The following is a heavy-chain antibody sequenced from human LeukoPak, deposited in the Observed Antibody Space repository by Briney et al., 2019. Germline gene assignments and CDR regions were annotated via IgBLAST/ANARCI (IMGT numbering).Heavy chain of an antibody. CDR2: ISYDGSNK. J-gene: IGHJ4*02. Sequence: PGGALRLSCAAPGFTFRRYVMDWGRQGPGKGVGGGGVISYDGSNKYYADSVKGRFTISRDNSNNTLYLQMNSLRTEDTAVYYCARDTLGDWYTYYFDYWGQGTLVTVSS. CDR3: ARDTLGDWYTYYFDY. CDR1: GFTFRRYV. D-gene: IGHD3/OR15-3a*01. V-gene: IGHV3-30*04.